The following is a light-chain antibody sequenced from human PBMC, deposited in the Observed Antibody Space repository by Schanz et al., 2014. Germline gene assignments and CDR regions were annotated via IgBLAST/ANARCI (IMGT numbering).Light chain of an antibody. CDR2: DAS. CDR1: QSIGTS. Sequence: QMTQSPSTLSASIGDRVTITCRASQSIGTSLAWYQQQPGKAPKVLISDASNLESGVPSRFSGSGSGTEFTLTISRLQSDDCATYYCQEYYISPFTFGRGTKLDIK. CDR3: QEYYISPFT. V-gene: IGKV1-5*01. J-gene: IGKJ2*01.